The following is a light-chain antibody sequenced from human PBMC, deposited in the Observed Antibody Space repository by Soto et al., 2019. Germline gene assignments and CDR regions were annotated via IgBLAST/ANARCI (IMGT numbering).Light chain of an antibody. CDR2: KAS. CDR3: QHYNSYSEA. Sequence: DIQRTQSHSTLSGSVGDRVTITCRASQAISSWLAWYQQKPGKAPKLLIYKASTLKSGVPSRFSGSGSGTEFTLTISSLQPDDFATYYCQHYNSYSEACGQGTKGDI. J-gene: IGKJ1*01. V-gene: IGKV1-5*03. CDR1: QAISSW.